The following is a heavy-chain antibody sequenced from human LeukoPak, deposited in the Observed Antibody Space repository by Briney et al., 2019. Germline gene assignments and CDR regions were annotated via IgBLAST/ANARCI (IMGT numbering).Heavy chain of an antibody. CDR1: GFTFSSW. Sequence: PGGSLRLSCAASGFTFSSWMTWVRQAPGKGLEWVANIKQDGCEEQYADSVKGRFTISRDNAKNSLYLQMNSLRAEDTAVYYCARDPYCGGDCYSGFGAFDIWGQGTMVTVSS. D-gene: IGHD2-21*02. V-gene: IGHV3-7*01. CDR2: IKQDGCEE. J-gene: IGHJ3*02. CDR3: ARDPYCGGDCYSGFGAFDI.